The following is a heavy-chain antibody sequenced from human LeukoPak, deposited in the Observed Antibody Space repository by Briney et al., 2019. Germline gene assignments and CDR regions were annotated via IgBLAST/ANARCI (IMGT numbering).Heavy chain of an antibody. Sequence: PSETLSLTCTVSGGSISSGDYYWSWIRRPPGKGLDWFGYFYYRGSTYYNPSLKSRVTISVDTSKIQFSLKLSSVTAADTAVYYCASCPQTTVVTYGGAYMDVWGKGTTVTVSS. D-gene: IGHD4-23*01. V-gene: IGHV4-30-4*08. CDR1: GGSISSGDYY. CDR2: FYYRGST. CDR3: ASCPQTTVVTYGGAYMDV. J-gene: IGHJ6*03.